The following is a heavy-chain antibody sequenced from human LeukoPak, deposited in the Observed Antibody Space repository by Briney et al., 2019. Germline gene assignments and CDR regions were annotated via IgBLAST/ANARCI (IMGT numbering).Heavy chain of an antibody. D-gene: IGHD6-13*01. CDR2: ISYDGSNK. CDR1: GFTFSSYA. J-gene: IGHJ4*02. Sequence: GGSLRLSCAASGFTFSSYAMHWVRQAPGKGLEWVAVISYDGSNKYYADSVKGRFTISRDNSKNTLYLQMNSLRAEDTAVYYCAKGTGIAAAGTGFDYWGQGTLVTVSS. V-gene: IGHV3-30-3*01. CDR3: AKGTGIAAAGTGFDY.